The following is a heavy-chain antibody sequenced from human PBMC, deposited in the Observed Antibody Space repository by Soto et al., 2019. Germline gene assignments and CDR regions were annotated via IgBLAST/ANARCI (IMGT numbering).Heavy chain of an antibody. CDR2: ISANGDTT. V-gene: IGHV3-64*01. CDR1: GFTFSNFA. Sequence: EVQLVESGGGLVQPGGSLRLSCAASGFTFSNFAMHWLRQAPGKGLECVSVISANGDTTYYATSVKDRFTISRDDSKNTLYLQMGSLRADDMAVYYWARARRADVWGQGTTVVVSS. CDR3: ARARRADV. J-gene: IGHJ6*02.